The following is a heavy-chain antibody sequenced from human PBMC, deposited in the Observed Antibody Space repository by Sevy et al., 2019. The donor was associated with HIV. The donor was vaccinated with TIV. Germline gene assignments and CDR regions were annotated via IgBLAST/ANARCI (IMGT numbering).Heavy chain of an antibody. V-gene: IGHV3-30*02. Sequence: GGSLRLSCAASGFTFRSYGMHWVRQAPGKGLEWVAFIRYDGSTKYYADSVKGRFAICRDNSKNTLYLQMNSLRGDDTSLYYCAKGLGMVQGALLSDDIWGQGTMVTVSS. CDR2: IRYDGSTK. CDR1: GFTFRSYG. CDR3: AKGLGMVQGALLSDDI. J-gene: IGHJ3*02. D-gene: IGHD3-10*01.